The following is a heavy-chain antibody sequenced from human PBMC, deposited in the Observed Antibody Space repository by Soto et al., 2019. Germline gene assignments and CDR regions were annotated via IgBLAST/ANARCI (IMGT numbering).Heavy chain of an antibody. D-gene: IGHD3-16*02. CDR1: GYIFTTYA. Sequence: ASVKVSCKASGYIFTTYALHWVRQAPGQRLEWMGWINAGKGNTKYSQKFQDRVTITRDTSASVAYMELSSLASEDTAVYYCARSEVIPEGCDYWGQGTLVTVSS. V-gene: IGHV1-3*01. CDR3: ARSEVIPEGCDY. J-gene: IGHJ4*02. CDR2: INAGKGNT.